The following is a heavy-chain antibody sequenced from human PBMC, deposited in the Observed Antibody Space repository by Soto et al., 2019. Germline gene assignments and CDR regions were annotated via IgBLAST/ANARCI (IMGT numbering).Heavy chain of an antibody. V-gene: IGHV1-69*13. CDR3: ARAEYRGWAFGY. CDR1: GGTFSSYA. D-gene: IGHD6-6*01. Sequence: GASVKVSCKASGGTFSSYAISWVRQAPGQGLEWMGGIIPIFGTANYAQKFQGRVTITADESTSTAYMELRSLRSDDTAVYYCARAEYRGWAFGYWGQGTLVTVSS. J-gene: IGHJ4*02. CDR2: IIPIFGTA.